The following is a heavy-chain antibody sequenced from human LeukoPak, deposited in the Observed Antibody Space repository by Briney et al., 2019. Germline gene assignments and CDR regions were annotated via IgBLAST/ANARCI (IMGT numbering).Heavy chain of an antibody. CDR1: RGSFSGYF. V-gene: IGHV4-34*01. J-gene: IGHJ3*01. CDR3: ARKGFVESTGWRGAFDV. CDR2: MNDSGST. Sequence: SETLSLTCDVYRGSFSGYFWSWIRQTPGKGLEWLGEMNDSGSTNYNPSLKSRVTNSVAVSKNQYSLRLTSVTAADTAVYYCARKGFVESTGWRGAFDVWGQGTMVTVSS. D-gene: IGHD2-8*02.